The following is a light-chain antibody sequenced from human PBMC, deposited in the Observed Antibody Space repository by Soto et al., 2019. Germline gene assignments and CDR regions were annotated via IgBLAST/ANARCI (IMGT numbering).Light chain of an antibody. CDR3: GSYTNKDTLL. CDR2: DVT. V-gene: IGLV2-14*03. J-gene: IGLJ3*02. CDR1: RSDVGGYDH. Sequence: QSVLTPPASVSGSPVQSITSSCTGTRSDVGGYDHVSWYQQHPGKAPRLIIYDVTVWPSGISRRFSGSKSDNTASLAVSGVQPEDEADYYCGSYTNKDTLLFGGGTKLTVL.